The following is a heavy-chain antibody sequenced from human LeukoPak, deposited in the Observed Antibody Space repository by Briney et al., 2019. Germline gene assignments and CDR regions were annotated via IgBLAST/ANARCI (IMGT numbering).Heavy chain of an antibody. CDR1: GYSISSGYY. CDR2: IYHSGST. D-gene: IGHD3-22*01. V-gene: IGHV4-38-2*01. J-gene: IGHJ3*02. CDR3: ARRNYYYDSSAYAFDI. Sequence: SETLSLTCAVSGYSISSGYYWGWIRQPPGKGVEWIGSIYHSGSTYYNPSLKSRVTISVDTSKNQFSLKLSSVTAADTAVYYCARRNYYYDSSAYAFDIWGQGTMVTVSS.